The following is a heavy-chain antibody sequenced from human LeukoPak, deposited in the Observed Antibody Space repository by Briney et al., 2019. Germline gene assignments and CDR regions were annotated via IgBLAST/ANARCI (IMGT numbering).Heavy chain of an antibody. Sequence: GGSLRLSCAASGFTFSSYVMSWVRQAPGKGLEWVAQISYDGSNKYYADSVRGRFTISRDNSKNTLSLHMNSLRAEDTSLYYCAKDRAAGAVTTYDSWGQGTLVTVSS. J-gene: IGHJ4*02. V-gene: IGHV3-30*18. CDR2: ISYDGSNK. CDR3: AKDRAAGAVTTYDS. D-gene: IGHD4-17*01. CDR1: GFTFSSYV.